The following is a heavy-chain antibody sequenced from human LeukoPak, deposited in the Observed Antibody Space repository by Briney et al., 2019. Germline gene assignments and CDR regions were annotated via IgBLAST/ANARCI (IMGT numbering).Heavy chain of an antibody. V-gene: IGHV6-1*01. J-gene: IGHJ4*02. CDR1: GDSVSSNSGA. CDR3: ARFEWPRQSLDS. D-gene: IGHD5-12*01. Sequence: SQTLSLTCAISGDSVSSNSGAWTWIRQSPSGGLEWLGRTYYNSKWNYDYAVSVKSRITINPDTSKNQFSLQLNSVTPEDTAVYYCARFEWPRQSLDSWGQGTLLTVSS. CDR2: TYYNSKWNY.